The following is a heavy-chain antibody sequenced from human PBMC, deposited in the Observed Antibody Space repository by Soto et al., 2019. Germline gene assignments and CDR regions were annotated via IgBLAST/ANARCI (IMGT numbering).Heavy chain of an antibody. J-gene: IGHJ4*02. CDR3: ASLSVWGSYLYDY. CDR1: GGSISSGGYY. CDR2: IYYSGST. D-gene: IGHD3-16*02. Sequence: PSETLSLTCTVSGGSISSGGYYWSWIRQHPGKGLEWIGYIYYSGSTYYNPSLKSRVTISVDTSKNQFSLKLSSVTAADTAVYYCASLSVWGSYLYDYWGQGTLVTVSS. V-gene: IGHV4-31*03.